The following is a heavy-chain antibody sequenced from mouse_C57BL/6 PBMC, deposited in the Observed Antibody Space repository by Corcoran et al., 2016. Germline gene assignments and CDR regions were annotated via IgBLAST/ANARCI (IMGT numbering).Heavy chain of an antibody. D-gene: IGHD2-5*01. CDR1: GYTFTDYY. CDR3: AREREPYSNYGFAY. J-gene: IGHJ3*01. V-gene: IGHV1-26*01. CDR2: INPNNGGT. Sequence: EVQLQQSGPELVKPGASVKISCKASGYTFTDYYMNWVKQSHGKSLEWIGDINPNNGGTSYNQKFKGKATLTVDKSSSTAYMELRSLTSEDSAVYYCAREREPYSNYGFAYWGQGTLVTVSA.